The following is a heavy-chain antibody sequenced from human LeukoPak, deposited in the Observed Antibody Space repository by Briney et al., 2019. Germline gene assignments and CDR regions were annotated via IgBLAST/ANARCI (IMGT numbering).Heavy chain of an antibody. CDR1: GFTFDDYS. CDR2: ISWNSGSI. D-gene: IGHD3-22*01. CDR3: AKGYCYDSSGSRPYAFDI. Sequence: GGSLRLSCAASGFTFDDYSMHWVRQAPGKGLEWVAGISWNSGSICYADSVKGRFTISRDNAKNSLYLQMNSLRAEDTALYYCAKGYCYDSSGSRPYAFDIWGQGTMVTVSS. J-gene: IGHJ3*02. V-gene: IGHV3-9*01.